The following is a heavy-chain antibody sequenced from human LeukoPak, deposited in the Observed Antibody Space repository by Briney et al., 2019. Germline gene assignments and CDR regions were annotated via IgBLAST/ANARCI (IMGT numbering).Heavy chain of an antibody. D-gene: IGHD5-18*01. Sequence: ASVKVSCRTSGYTFSIYFLHWLRQAPGQELEWMGRINPKSGGALFAQNFKGRVTMTRDTSINTAYMELSNLRPDDTAVYYCARDDSGYTHGLYYFDYWGQGTLVTVSS. CDR2: INPKSGGA. CDR1: GYTFSIYF. CDR3: ARDDSGYTHGLYYFDY. V-gene: IGHV1-2*06. J-gene: IGHJ4*02.